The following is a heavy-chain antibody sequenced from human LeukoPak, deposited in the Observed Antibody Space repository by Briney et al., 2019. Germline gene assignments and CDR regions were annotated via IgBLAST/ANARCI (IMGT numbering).Heavy chain of an antibody. V-gene: IGHV4-34*01. D-gene: IGHD6-6*01. Sequence: SETLSLTCAVYGGSFSGYYWSWIRQPPGKGLEWIGEINHSGSTNYNPSPKSRVTISVDTSKNQFPLKLSSVTAADTAVYYCARGLMRSSSYDYWGQGTLVTVSS. J-gene: IGHJ4*02. CDR1: GGSFSGYY. CDR2: INHSGST. CDR3: ARGLMRSSSYDY.